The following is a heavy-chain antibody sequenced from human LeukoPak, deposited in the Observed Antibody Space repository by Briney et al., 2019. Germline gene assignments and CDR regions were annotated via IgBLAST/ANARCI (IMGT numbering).Heavy chain of an antibody. D-gene: IGHD3-22*01. CDR2: VYYSGNT. Sequence: SQTLSLTCTVSGGSISSGDYYWSWIRQPPGKGLEWVGYVYYSGNTYYNPSLKSRVTISVDTSKNQFSLKLSSVTAADTAVYYCAGDFASSGYYSPTGYYGMDVWGQGTTATVSS. CDR3: AGDFASSGYYSPTGYYGMDV. J-gene: IGHJ6*02. CDR1: GGSISSGDYY. V-gene: IGHV4-30-4*01.